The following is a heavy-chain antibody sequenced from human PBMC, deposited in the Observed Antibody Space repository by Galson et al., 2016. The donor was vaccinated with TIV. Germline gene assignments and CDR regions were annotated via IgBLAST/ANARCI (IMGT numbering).Heavy chain of an antibody. V-gene: IGHV1-3*01. D-gene: IGHD6-13*01. CDR3: ASSGYSSSGWGYDY. CDR1: GYTFSSYA. Sequence: QSGAEVKKPGESLKISCKASGYTFSSYAMHWVRQAPGQGLEWMGWINAGNGNTKYSQEFQGRVTITRDTSASTAYMELSSLRSEDTAVYYCASSGYSSSGWGYDYCGQGALVTGSS. J-gene: IGHJ4*02. CDR2: INAGNGNT.